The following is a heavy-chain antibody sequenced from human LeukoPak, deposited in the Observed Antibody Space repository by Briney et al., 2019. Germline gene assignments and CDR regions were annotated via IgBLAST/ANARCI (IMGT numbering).Heavy chain of an antibody. V-gene: IGHV4-59*01. J-gene: IGHJ4*02. CDR1: GGSISSYY. Sequence: SETLSLTCTVSGGSISSYYWSWIRQPPGKGLEWIGYIYYSGSTNYNPSLKSRVTISVDTSKNQFSLKLTSVTAADTAVYYCARAHYDILAGYRSTFDYWGQGTLVTVSS. CDR3: ARAHYDILAGYRSTFDY. D-gene: IGHD3-9*01. CDR2: IYYSGST.